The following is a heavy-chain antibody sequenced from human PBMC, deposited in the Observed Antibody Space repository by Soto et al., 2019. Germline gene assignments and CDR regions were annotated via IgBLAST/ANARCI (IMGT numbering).Heavy chain of an antibody. CDR1: GFTFSDYY. D-gene: IGHD4-17*01. Sequence: GGSLRLSCAASGFTFSDYYMSWIRQAPGKGLGWVSYISSSSSYTNYADSVKGRFTISRDNAKNSLYLQMNSLRAEDTAVYYCARASPTTVTYFDYWGQGTLVTVSS. CDR3: ARASPTTVTYFDY. J-gene: IGHJ4*02. V-gene: IGHV3-11*06. CDR2: ISSSSSYT.